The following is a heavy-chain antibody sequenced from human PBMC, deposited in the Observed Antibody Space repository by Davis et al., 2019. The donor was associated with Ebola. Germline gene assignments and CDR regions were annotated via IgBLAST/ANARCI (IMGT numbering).Heavy chain of an antibody. D-gene: IGHD3-10*01. CDR2: INHSGST. Sequence: SETLSLTCAVYGGSFSGYYWSWIRQPPGKGLEWIGEINHSGSTNYNPSLKSRVTTSVDTSKNQFSLKLSSVTAADTAVYYCARGRTMLEYWGQGTLVTVSS. V-gene: IGHV4-34*01. J-gene: IGHJ4*02. CDR3: ARGRTMLEY. CDR1: GGSFSGYY.